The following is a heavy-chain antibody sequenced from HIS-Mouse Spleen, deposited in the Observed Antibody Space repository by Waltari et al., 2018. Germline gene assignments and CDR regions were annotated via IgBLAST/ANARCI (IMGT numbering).Heavy chain of an antibody. D-gene: IGHD6-13*01. Sequence: QLQLQESGPGLVKPSETLSLTCTVSGGSISSRSYYWGWIRQPPGKGLEWIGSIYYSGSTYYNPSLKSRVTTSVDTSKNQFSLKLSSVTAADTAVYYCAREIPYSSSWYDWYFDLWGRGTLVTVSS. CDR2: IYYSGST. CDR3: AREIPYSSSWYDWYFDL. J-gene: IGHJ2*01. CDR1: GGSISSRSYY. V-gene: IGHV4-39*07.